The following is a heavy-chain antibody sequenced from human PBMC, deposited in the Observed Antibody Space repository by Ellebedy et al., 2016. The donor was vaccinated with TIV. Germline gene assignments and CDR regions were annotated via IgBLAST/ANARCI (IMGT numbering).Heavy chain of an antibody. Sequence: AASVKVSCKVSGYIFTDYYIHWFRQAPGQEFEWMGWINLNNGGTNYAQKFQDRVTMTRDTTISTVYMDLSRLTSDDTAVYYCTRGPSGGYFDYWGQGPLVPVSS. D-gene: IGHD3-10*01. J-gene: IGHJ4*02. CDR3: TRGPSGGYFDY. CDR2: INLNNGGT. CDR1: GYIFTDYY. V-gene: IGHV1-2*02.